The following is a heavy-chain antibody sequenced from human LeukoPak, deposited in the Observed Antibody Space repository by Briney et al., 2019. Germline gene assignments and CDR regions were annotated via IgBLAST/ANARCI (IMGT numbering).Heavy chain of an antibody. CDR3: AKAGTTGIHHWFDP. CDR1: GYSISNDYY. Sequence: SETLSLTCVVSGYSISNDYYWGWIRQPPGKGLEWIGNIYHSGGSYYNPSPKSRVTILVDTSKNQFSLKLSSVTAADTAVYYCAKAGTTGIHHWFDPWGQGNLVTVSS. D-gene: IGHD1-1*01. CDR2: IYHSGGS. V-gene: IGHV4-38-2*01. J-gene: IGHJ5*02.